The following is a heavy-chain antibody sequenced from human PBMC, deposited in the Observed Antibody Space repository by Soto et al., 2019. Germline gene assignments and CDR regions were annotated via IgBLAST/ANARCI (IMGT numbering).Heavy chain of an antibody. CDR3: AKEIFAAAYAATSAFDL. CDR2: VDGSGGDT. V-gene: IGHV3-23*01. J-gene: IGHJ4*02. Sequence: PGESLKISCAASGFTFSSHAMGWLRQAPGTGPEWVAFVDGSGGDTSYADSVKGRFTISRDNSDNSLFLDMNSLRAEDTGRYFCAKEIFAAAYAATSAFDLWGQGTLVTVSS. CDR1: GFTFSSHA. D-gene: IGHD2-8*01.